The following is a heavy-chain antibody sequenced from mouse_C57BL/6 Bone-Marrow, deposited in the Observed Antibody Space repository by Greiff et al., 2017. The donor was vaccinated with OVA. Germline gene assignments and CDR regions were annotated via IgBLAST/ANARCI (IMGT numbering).Heavy chain of an antibody. V-gene: IGHV14-4*01. CDR3: TTWVTRGYFDY. Sequence: EVQLQQSGAELVRPGASVKLSCTASGFNIKDDYMNWVKQRPEQGLEWIGWIDPENGDTEYASKFQGKATITADTSSNTAYLQLSSLTSEDTAVYYCTTWVTRGYFDYWGQGTTLTVSS. CDR2: IDPENGDT. CDR1: GFNIKDDY. D-gene: IGHD2-2*01. J-gene: IGHJ2*01.